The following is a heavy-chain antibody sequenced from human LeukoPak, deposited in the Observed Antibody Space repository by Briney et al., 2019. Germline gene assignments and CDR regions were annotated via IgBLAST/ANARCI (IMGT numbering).Heavy chain of an antibody. D-gene: IGHD4-11*01. CDR1: GSLVSNYIYF. J-gene: IGHJ6*03. CDR2: ISYSGRT. V-gene: IGHV4-39*07. Sequence: SETLSLTCGVSGSLVSNYIYFWAWIRQPPGKGLEWIGSISYSGRTYYNPSLRSRLTISVDSSKNQFSLKLSSVTAADTAVYYCARRVTWFDYYMDVWGKGTTVTVSS. CDR3: ARRVTWFDYYMDV.